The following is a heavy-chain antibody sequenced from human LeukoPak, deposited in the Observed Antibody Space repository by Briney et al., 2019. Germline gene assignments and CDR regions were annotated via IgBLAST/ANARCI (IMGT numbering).Heavy chain of an antibody. Sequence: SGTLSLTCGVSGGSISNTNWWSWVRQPPGQGLEWIGEISLTGLTHYNPSLESRVTVSLDKSKNQLSLNLTSVTAADTAVYYCARARDIVVSSNIYSFDYWGQGTLVTVSS. CDR1: GGSISNTNW. D-gene: IGHD2-2*01. CDR2: ISLTGLT. J-gene: IGHJ4*02. CDR3: ARARDIVVSSNIYSFDY. V-gene: IGHV4-4*02.